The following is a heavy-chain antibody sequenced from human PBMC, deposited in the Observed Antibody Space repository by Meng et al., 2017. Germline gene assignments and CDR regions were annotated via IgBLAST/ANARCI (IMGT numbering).Heavy chain of an antibody. Sequence: QVPLGESGAEVKKPWASVEVSCKASGYTFTSYGISLVRQAPGQGLEWMRWISAYNGNTNYAQKLQGRVTMTTATSTSTAYMELRSLRSDDTAVYYCARESRDYYFEYWGQGTLVTVSS. J-gene: IGHJ4*02. CDR1: GYTFTSYG. CDR2: ISAYNGNT. CDR3: ARESRDYYFEY. V-gene: IGHV1-18*01. D-gene: IGHD3/OR15-3a*01.